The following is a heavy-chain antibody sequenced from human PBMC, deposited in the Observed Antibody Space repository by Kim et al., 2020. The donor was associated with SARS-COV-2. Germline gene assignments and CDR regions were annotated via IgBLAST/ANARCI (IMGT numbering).Heavy chain of an antibody. V-gene: IGHV3-49*04. Sequence: GGSLRLSCTASGFTFGDYAMSWVRQAPGKGLEWEGLFRSKACGGKKEYAASVKGRFTISRDDSKSIAYLQMNSLKTEDTAVYYCTRDSSKGSVTGYWGQGTLVTVSS. CDR2: FRSKACGGKK. CDR1: GFTFGDYA. D-gene: IGHD2-15*01. CDR3: TRDSSKGSVTGY. J-gene: IGHJ4*02.